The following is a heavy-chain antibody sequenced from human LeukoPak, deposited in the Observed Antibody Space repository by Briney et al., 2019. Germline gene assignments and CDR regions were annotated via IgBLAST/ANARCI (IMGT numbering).Heavy chain of an antibody. Sequence: PSETLSLTCAVYGGSFSGYYWSWIRQPPGKGLEWIGEINHSGSTNYNPSLKSRVTISVDTSKSQFSTKLSSVTAADTAVYYCARSKVPATGNWFDPWGQGTLVTVSS. V-gene: IGHV4-34*01. J-gene: IGHJ5*02. CDR1: GGSFSGYY. D-gene: IGHD2-21*02. CDR2: INHSGST. CDR3: ARSKVPATGNWFDP.